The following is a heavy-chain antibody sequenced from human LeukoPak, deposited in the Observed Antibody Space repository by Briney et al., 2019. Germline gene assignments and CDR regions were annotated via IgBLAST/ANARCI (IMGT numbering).Heavy chain of an antibody. V-gene: IGHV1-2*06. CDR3: ARAQNYRDRSGYSDDTFDV. J-gene: IGHJ3*01. Sequence: ASVTVSCMAYGYTFTDNYIHWERHAPGQGLEWMGRVNPDSGGINYAQKLQSRVTMTRDTSINTAFVELRRPRSDDTATYYWARAQNYRDRSGYSDDTFDVWGHGTMITVSS. D-gene: IGHD3-22*01. CDR1: GYTFTDNY. CDR2: VNPDSGGI.